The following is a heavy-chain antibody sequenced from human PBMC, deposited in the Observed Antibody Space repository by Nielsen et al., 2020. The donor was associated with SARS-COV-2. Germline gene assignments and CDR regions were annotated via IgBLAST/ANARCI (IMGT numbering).Heavy chain of an antibody. V-gene: IGHV3-48*01. CDR2: ISSSSSTI. Sequence: GGSLRLSCAASGFTFSSYSMNWVRQAPGKGLEWVSYISSSSSTIYYADSVKGRFTISRDNAKNSLYLQMNSLRRGDTAVYFCAKGGVPASRSHYSYYYMDVWGKGTTVTVSS. J-gene: IGHJ6*03. D-gene: IGHD2-2*01. CDR3: AKGGVPASRSHYSYYYMDV. CDR1: GFTFSSYS.